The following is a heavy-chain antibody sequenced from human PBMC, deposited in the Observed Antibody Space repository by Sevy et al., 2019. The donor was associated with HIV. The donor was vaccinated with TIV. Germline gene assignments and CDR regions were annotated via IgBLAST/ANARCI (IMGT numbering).Heavy chain of an antibody. D-gene: IGHD3-22*01. CDR1: GFTFSSYW. J-gene: IGHJ4*02. CDR3: AREGNYYDSSGYFVYFDY. CDR2: IKQDGSEK. V-gene: IGHV3-7*01. Sequence: GGSLRLSCAASGFTFSSYWMSWVRQAPGKGLEWVANIKQDGSEKYYVHSVKGRFTISRDNAKNSLYLQMNSLRAEDTAVYYCAREGNYYDSSGYFVYFDYWGQGTLVTVSS.